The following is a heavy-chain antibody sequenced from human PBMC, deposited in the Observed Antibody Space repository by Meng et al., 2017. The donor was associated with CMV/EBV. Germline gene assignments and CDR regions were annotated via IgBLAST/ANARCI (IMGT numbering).Heavy chain of an antibody. CDR1: GFTFDDYA. J-gene: IGHJ4*02. V-gene: IGHV3-9*01. D-gene: IGHD2-2*01. CDR2: ISWNSGSI. Sequence: GGSLRLSCAASGFTFDDYAMHWVRQAPGKGLEWVSGISWNSGSIGYADSVKGRFTISRDNSKNTLYLQMNSLRAEDTAVYYCAKDIVVVPAALDYWGQGTLVTVSS. CDR3: AKDIVVVPAALDY.